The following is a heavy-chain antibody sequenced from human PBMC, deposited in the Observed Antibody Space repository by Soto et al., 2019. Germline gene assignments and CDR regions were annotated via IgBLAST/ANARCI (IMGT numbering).Heavy chain of an antibody. CDR2: IDPSDSYT. Sequence: PGESLKSSCKGSGYSFATYLINWVRQMPGKGLEWMGKIDPSDSYTDYSPSFQGHVTISADKSIRTAYLQWSSLKASDTAMYYCWVRQQPNDYWGQGTQVTVSS. D-gene: IGHD6-13*01. CDR1: GYSFATYL. CDR3: WVRQQPNDY. V-gene: IGHV5-10-1*01. J-gene: IGHJ4*02.